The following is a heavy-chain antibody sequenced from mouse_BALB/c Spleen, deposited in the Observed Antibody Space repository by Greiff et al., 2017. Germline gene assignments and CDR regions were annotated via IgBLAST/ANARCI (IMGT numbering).Heavy chain of an antibody. J-gene: IGHJ4*01. CDR1: GFTFSDYY. CDR2: ISDGGSYT. CDR3: ARGPFYYGSSYAMDY. D-gene: IGHD1-1*01. V-gene: IGHV5-4*02. Sequence: EVKLMESGGGLVKPGGSLKLSCAASGFTFSDYYMYWVRQTPEKRLEWVATISDGGSYTYYPDSVKGRFTISRDNAKNNLYLQMSSLKSEDTAMYYCARGPFYYGSSYAMDYWGQGTSVTVSS.